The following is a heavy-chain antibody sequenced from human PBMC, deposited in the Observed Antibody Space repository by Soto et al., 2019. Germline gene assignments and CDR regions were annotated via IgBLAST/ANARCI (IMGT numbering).Heavy chain of an antibody. CDR1: GGTFNSYS. CDR3: ARAAVLTFTRFYDVDV. Sequence: QVQLVQSGAEVKTPGSSVKVSCEASGGTFNSYSINWVRQAPGQGLEWMGRIIPMFGTTDYAQRFQGRVTFTEDESTNTASMEVTNLTSEDTAVYYCARAAVLTFTRFYDVDVWGQGTTVTVSS. V-gene: IGHV1-69*18. CDR2: IIPMFGTT. D-gene: IGHD6-13*01. J-gene: IGHJ6*02.